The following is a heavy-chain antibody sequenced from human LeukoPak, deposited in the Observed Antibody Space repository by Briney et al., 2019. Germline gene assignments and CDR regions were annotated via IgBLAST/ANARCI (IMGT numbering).Heavy chain of an antibody. J-gene: IGHJ4*02. CDR2: IIPILGIA. CDR1: GGTFSSYA. CDR3: AIMRGGVAGTDLDY. D-gene: IGHD6-19*01. Sequence: SVKVSCKASGGTFSSYAISWVRQAPGQGLEWMGRIIPILGIANYAQKFQGRVTITADKSTSTAYMELSSLRSEDTAVYYCAIMRGGVAGTDLDYWGQGTLVTVSS. V-gene: IGHV1-69*04.